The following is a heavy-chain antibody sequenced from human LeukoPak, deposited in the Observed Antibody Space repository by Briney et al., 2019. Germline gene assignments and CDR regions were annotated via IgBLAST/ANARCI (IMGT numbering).Heavy chain of an antibody. CDR2: FDPEDGET. J-gene: IGHJ4*02. CDR1: GYTLTESS. Sequence: ASVKVSCKVSGYTLTESSMHWVRQAPGKGLEWMGGFDPEDGETIYAQKFQGRVTMTEDTSTDTAYMELSSLRSEDTAVYYCATDSSLYNIAVAAFDYWGQGTLVTVSS. D-gene: IGHD6-19*01. V-gene: IGHV1-24*01. CDR3: ATDSSLYNIAVAAFDY.